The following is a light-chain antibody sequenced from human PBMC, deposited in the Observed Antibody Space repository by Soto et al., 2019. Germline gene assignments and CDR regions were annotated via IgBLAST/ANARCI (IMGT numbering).Light chain of an antibody. J-gene: IGLJ3*02. CDR2: EVS. Sequence: QSVLTQPASVSGSPGQSITISCTGTSSDVGGYNYVSWYQQHPGKAPKLMIYEVSNRPSGVSNRFSGSKSVNTASLTISGLQAEDEADYYCSSYTSSSTLGVFGGGTKLNVL. CDR3: SSYTSSSTLGV. CDR1: SSDVGGYNY. V-gene: IGLV2-14*01.